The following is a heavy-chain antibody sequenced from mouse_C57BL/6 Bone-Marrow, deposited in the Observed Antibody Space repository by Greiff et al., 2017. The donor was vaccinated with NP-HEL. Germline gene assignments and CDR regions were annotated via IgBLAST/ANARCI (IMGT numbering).Heavy chain of an antibody. CDR3: ARDGTNWDDDDY. J-gene: IGHJ2*01. Sequence: QVQLQQSGAELARPGASVKLSCKASGYTFTSYGISWVKQRTGQGLEWIGEIYPRSGNTSYNEKFKGKATLTADKSSSTAYMELRSLTSEDSAVYFCARDGTNWDDDDYWGQGTTLTVSS. CDR2: IYPRSGNT. V-gene: IGHV1-81*01. D-gene: IGHD4-1*01. CDR1: GYTFTSYG.